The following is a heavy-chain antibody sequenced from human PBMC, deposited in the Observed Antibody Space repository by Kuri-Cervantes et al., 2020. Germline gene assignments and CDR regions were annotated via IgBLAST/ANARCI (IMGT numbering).Heavy chain of an antibody. D-gene: IGHD3-10*02. CDR3: VKDMLAQGYYYYAMDV. J-gene: IGHJ6*02. Sequence: SLKISCAASGFTFDDYAMHWVRRAPGKGLAWVSGISWNSGRIGYADSVKGRFTISRDNAKNSLYLQMNSLRAEDTALYYCVKDMLAQGYYYYAMDVWGQGTTVTVSS. CDR1: GFTFDDYA. V-gene: IGHV3-9*01. CDR2: ISWNSGRI.